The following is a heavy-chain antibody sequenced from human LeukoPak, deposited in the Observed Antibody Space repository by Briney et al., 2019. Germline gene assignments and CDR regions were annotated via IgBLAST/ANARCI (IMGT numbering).Heavy chain of an antibody. CDR2: ISGSGGST. D-gene: IGHD3-22*01. J-gene: IGHJ4*02. V-gene: IGHV3-23*01. CDR1: GFTFSSYA. Sequence: GGSLRLSGAASGFTFSSYAMSWVRQAPGTGLEWVSAISGSGGSTYYADSVKGRFTISRDNSKNTLYLQMNSLRAEDTAVYYCAKGGVPRNYYDRRAEISNWSQGTLVTVSS. CDR3: AKGGVPRNYYDRRAEISN.